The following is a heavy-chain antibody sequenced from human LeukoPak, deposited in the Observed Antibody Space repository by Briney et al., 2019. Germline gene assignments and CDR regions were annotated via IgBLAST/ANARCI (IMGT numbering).Heavy chain of an antibody. CDR2: ISYDGSNK. CDR3: AKDVGYSYADYYFDY. Sequence: GGSLRLSCAASGFTFSSYGMHWVRQAPGKGLEGVAIISYDGSNKYYAASVKGRFTISRDNSKNTLYLQMNSLRAEDTAVYYCAKDVGYSYADYYFDYWGQGTLVTVSS. CDR1: GFTFSSYG. D-gene: IGHD5-18*01. V-gene: IGHV3-30*18. J-gene: IGHJ4*02.